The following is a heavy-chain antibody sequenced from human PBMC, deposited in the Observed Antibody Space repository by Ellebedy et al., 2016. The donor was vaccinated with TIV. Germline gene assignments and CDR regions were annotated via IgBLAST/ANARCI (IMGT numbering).Heavy chain of an antibody. CDR3: ARDRGSFYVGGFDF. J-gene: IGHJ4*02. CDR1: GGFISTYY. V-gene: IGHV4-59*01. D-gene: IGHD2-2*01. CDR2: IDYTGTT. Sequence: MPSETLSLTCTVTGGFISTYYWSWIRQPPGKGLEWIGYIDYTGTTNYNPSVKSRVTISLDTSKNLFSLRLRSLSAADTAVYYCARDRGSFYVGGFDFWGRGTLVAVSS.